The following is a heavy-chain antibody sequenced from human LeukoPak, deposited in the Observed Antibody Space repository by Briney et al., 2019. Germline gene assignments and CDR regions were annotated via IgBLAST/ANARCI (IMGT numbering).Heavy chain of an antibody. CDR3: AIGSGSYYGAQFDY. CDR1: GFTFSNYN. D-gene: IGHD1-26*01. V-gene: IGHV3-21*04. Sequence: GGSLRLSCADSGFTFSNYNMNWVRQAPGKAMEWVSSITSSGTYTFYAVSVKGRLTISRDNAKNSLYLQMDSLRAEDTAVYYCAIGSGSYYGAQFDYWGQGTLVTVSS. J-gene: IGHJ4*02. CDR2: ITSSGTYT.